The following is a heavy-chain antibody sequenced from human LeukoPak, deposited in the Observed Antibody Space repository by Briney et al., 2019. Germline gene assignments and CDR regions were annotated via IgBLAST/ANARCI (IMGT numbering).Heavy chain of an antibody. J-gene: IGHJ4*02. Sequence: GRSLRLSCAASGFTFSSYGMHWVRQAPGKGLEWVAVIWHDGSNKYYADSVKGRFTISRDNSKNTLYLQMNNLRAEDTAVFYCAKDTTTSRRGFDYWGQGILVTASS. D-gene: IGHD3-10*01. CDR1: GFTFSSYG. V-gene: IGHV3-33*06. CDR2: IWHDGSNK. CDR3: AKDTTTSRRGFDY.